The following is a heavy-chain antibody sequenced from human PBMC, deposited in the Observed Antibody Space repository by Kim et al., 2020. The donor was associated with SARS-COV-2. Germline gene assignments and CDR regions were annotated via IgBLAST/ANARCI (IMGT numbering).Heavy chain of an antibody. Sequence: GGSLRLSCAASGFTFSSYAMHWVRQAPGKGLEWGAVISYDGSNKYYADSVKGRFTISRDNSKNTLYLQMNSLRAEDTAVYYCARDQYSGSSWFNYYYGMDVWGQGPTVTVSS. CDR1: GFTFSSYA. CDR3: ARDQYSGSSWFNYYYGMDV. D-gene: IGHD6-13*01. J-gene: IGHJ6*02. CDR2: ISYDGSNK. V-gene: IGHV3-30-3*01.